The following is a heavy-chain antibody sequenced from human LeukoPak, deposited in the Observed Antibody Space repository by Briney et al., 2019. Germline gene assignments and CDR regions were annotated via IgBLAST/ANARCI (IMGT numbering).Heavy chain of an antibody. J-gene: IGHJ4*02. Sequence: SETLSLTCTVSGGSIGSYYWSWIRQPPGKGLEWIGYIYYSGSTKYNPSLESRVTISVDTSKNQFSLKLSSVTAADTAVYYCAREDFWSGTGGHRHDYWGQGTLVTVSS. CDR3: AREDFWSGTGGHRHDY. CDR2: IYYSGST. D-gene: IGHD3-3*01. V-gene: IGHV4-59*01. CDR1: GGSIGSYY.